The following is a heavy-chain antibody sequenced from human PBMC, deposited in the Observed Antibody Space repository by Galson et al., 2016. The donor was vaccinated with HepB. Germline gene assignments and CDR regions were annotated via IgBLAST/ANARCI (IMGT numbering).Heavy chain of an antibody. CDR2: IKSKVDGGAA. CDR1: GFTFSNVW. D-gene: IGHD6-19*01. J-gene: IGHJ4*02. Sequence: SLRLSCAASGFTFSNVWMNWVRQAPGKGLEWVGRIKSKVDGGAADYAAPVKGRFTISGDDSKNTLYLQMTGLKTEDTAVYYCTTVLSTASMSGWYAWGFDSWGQGTLVTVSS. CDR3: TTVLSTASMSGWYAWGFDS. V-gene: IGHV3-15*07.